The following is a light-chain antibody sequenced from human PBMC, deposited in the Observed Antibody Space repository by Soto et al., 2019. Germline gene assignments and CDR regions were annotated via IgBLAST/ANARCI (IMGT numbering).Light chain of an antibody. CDR1: GSDVGSHNL. CDR3: CSYAGSKV. V-gene: IGLV2-23*02. CDR2: EVS. J-gene: IGLJ1*01. Sequence: QSALTQPASVSGSPGQSITISCTGTGSDVGSHNLVSWYQQHPGKAPKLMIYEVSKRPSGVSNRFSGSKSGNTASLTISGLQAEDEADYYCCSYAGSKVFGTGTKVTVL.